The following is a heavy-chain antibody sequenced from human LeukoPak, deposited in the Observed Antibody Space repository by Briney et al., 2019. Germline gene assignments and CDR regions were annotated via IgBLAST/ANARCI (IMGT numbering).Heavy chain of an antibody. Sequence: GGSLRLSCAASGFRFSSYSMNWVRQVPGKGLEWVSSITSTSSYMYYADSVKGRFTISRDNAQNSLYLHMSSLRAEDTAVYYCARDPYSGGYGDDYYYYMDVWGKGTTVTISS. D-gene: IGHD1-26*01. CDR2: ITSTSSYM. V-gene: IGHV3-21*01. J-gene: IGHJ6*03. CDR3: ARDPYSGGYGDDYYYYMDV. CDR1: GFRFSSYS.